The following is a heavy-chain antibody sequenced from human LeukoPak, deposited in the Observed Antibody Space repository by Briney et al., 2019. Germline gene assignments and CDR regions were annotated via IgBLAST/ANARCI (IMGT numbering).Heavy chain of an antibody. CDR1: GGSFSGYY. Sequence: SETLSLTCAVYGGSFSGYYWSWIRQPPGKGLEWIGEINHSGSTNYNPSLKSRASMSVDTSKNQLSLTLSSVAAADRAVYYCAREGPAASTFFYYFMDVWGKGTTVTVSS. J-gene: IGHJ6*03. V-gene: IGHV4-34*01. CDR2: INHSGST. CDR3: AREGPAASTFFYYFMDV. D-gene: IGHD2-2*01.